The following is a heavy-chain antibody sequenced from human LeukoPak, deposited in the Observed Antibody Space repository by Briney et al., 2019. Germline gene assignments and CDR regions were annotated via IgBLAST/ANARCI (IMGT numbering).Heavy chain of an antibody. D-gene: IGHD3-10*01. CDR2: IYYSGST. Sequence: SETLSLTCTVSGGSISSSSYYWGWIRQPPGKGLEWIGSIYYSGSTYYNPSLKSRVTISVDTSKNQFSLKLSSVTAADTAVYYCARIGGSGSYYNVLWGQGTLVTVSS. CDR1: GGSISSSSYY. V-gene: IGHV4-39*01. J-gene: IGHJ4*02. CDR3: ARIGGSGSYYNVL.